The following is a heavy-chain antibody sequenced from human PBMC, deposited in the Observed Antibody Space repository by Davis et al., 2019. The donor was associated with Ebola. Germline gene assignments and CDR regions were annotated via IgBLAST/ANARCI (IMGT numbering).Heavy chain of an antibody. CDR1: GFTFSNYW. CDR3: SYYSRGFQY. D-gene: IGHD2-21*01. CDR2: IKEDGSQK. Sequence: GGSLRLSCAASGFTFSNYWMNWVCRAPGKGLEWVAKIKEDGSQKYYVDSVKGRFTISRDNTENSLYLQMSSLGAEDTAVYYCSYYSRGFQYWGQGTLVTVSS. J-gene: IGHJ1*01. V-gene: IGHV3-7*01.